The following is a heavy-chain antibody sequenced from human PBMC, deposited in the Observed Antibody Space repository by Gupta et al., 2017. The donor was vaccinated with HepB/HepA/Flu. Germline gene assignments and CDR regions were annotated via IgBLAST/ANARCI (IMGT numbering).Heavy chain of an antibody. J-gene: IGHJ3*02. CDR3: ATVDCSSTSCHPVNAFDI. CDR2: FDPEDGET. Sequence: QVQLVQSGAAVKKPGASVKVSCKVSGYTLTELSMHWVRQAPGKGLEWMGGFDPEDGETIYAQKFQGRVTMTEDTSTDTAYMELSSLRSEDTAVYYCATVDCSSTSCHPVNAFDIWGQGTMVTVSS. D-gene: IGHD2-2*01. CDR1: GYTLTELS. V-gene: IGHV1-24*01.